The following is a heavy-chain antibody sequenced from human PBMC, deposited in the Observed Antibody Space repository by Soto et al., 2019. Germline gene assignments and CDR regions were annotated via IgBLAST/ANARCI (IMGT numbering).Heavy chain of an antibody. CDR1: GGSINNNHYY. CDR2: ISYSGTT. J-gene: IGHJ5*02. Sequence: SETLSLTCTVSGGSINNNHYYWGWVRQPPGKELEWIGSISYSGTTYFNPSLKSRVDKSKDTSKNQFSLKLNSVTAADTAVYYCARVPRPWGQGALVTVSS. V-gene: IGHV4-39*02. CDR3: ARVPRP.